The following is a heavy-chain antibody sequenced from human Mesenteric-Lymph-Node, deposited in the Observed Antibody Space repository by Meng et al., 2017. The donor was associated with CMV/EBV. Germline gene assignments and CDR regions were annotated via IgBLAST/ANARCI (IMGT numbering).Heavy chain of an antibody. CDR1: GGSISSGGYY. D-gene: IGHD3-3*01. J-gene: IGHJ5*02. CDR3: ARATLDYDFWSGYH. Sequence: SGGSISSGGYYWSWISQYPGKGLEWIGYIYHSGSTYYNPSLKSRVTISEDTSKNQFSLKLSSVTAADTAVYYCARATLDYDFWSGYHWGQGTLVTVSS. CDR2: IYHSGST. V-gene: IGHV4-31*02.